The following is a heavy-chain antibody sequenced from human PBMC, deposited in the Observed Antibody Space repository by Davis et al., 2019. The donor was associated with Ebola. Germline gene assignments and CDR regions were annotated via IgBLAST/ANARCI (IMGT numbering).Heavy chain of an antibody. Sequence: PGGSLRLSCAASGFTFSSYGMHWVRQAPGKGLEWVAFIRYDGSNKYYADSVKGRFTISRDNSKNTLYLQMNSLRAKDTAVYYCAKDQWGWTGTAYYYYYYMDVWGKGTTVTVSS. V-gene: IGHV3-30*02. CDR3: AKDQWGWTGTAYYYYYYMDV. J-gene: IGHJ6*03. D-gene: IGHD3/OR15-3a*01. CDR1: GFTFSSYG. CDR2: IRYDGSNK.